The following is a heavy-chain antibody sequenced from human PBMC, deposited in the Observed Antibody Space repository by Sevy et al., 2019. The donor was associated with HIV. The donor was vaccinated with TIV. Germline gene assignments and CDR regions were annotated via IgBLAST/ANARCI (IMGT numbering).Heavy chain of an antibody. V-gene: IGHV3-23*01. J-gene: IGHJ4*02. CDR2: ISGSGGST. CDR3: ANGRDDYSNYFPTYYFDY. Sequence: GGSLRLSCAVSGFSFDSYGMTWVRQAPGKGLEWVSAISGSGGSTYYADSVKGRFTISRDNSKNTLYLQMNSLRAEDTAVYYCANGRDDYSNYFPTYYFDYWGQGTLVTVSS. D-gene: IGHD4-4*01. CDR1: GFSFDSYG.